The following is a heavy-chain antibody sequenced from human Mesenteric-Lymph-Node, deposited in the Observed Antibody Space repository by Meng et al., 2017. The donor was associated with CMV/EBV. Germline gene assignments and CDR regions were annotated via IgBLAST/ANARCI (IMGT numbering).Heavy chain of an antibody. CDR2: ISTSYGDT. D-gene: IGHD5-12*01. V-gene: IGHV1-18*01. CDR3: ARGYSGYGYYFDH. CDR1: GYSFPVYD. J-gene: IGHJ4*02. Sequence: KASGYSFPVYDINWVRHAPGQGLEWMGWISTSYGDTKYAQKVQGRVTLTTDTSTSTAYMELRSLRSDDTAVYFCARGYSGYGYYFDHWGQGTLVTVSS.